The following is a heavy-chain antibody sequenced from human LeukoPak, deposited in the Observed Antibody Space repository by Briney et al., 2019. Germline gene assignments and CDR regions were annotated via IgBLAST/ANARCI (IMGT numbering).Heavy chain of an antibody. CDR1: GFTFSSYA. J-gene: IGHJ3*02. V-gene: IGHV3-30*18. CDR2: ISYDGSNK. Sequence: GRSLRLSCAASGFTFSSYAMHWVRQAPGKGLEWVAVISYDGSNKYYADSVKGRFTISRDNSKNTLYLQMNSLRAEDTAVYYCAKFWFEGAFDIWGQGTMVTVSS. D-gene: IGHD3-10*01. CDR3: AKFWFEGAFDI.